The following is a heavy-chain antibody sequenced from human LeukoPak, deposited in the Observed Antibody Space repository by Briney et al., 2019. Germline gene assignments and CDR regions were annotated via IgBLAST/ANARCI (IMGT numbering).Heavy chain of an antibody. J-gene: IGHJ4*02. D-gene: IGHD3-3*01. Sequence: PSETLSLTCIVSGGSTSGGNYYWGWIRRPPGKGLEWIEGISSSGNTYYNPSLKSRITISIDTSKNHFSLKLSSVTAADTAVYYCARLGAGPTYYDFWSGYSSFYFDYWGQGTLVTVSS. CDR1: GGSTSGGNYY. V-gene: IGHV4-39*02. CDR2: ISSSGNT. CDR3: ARLGAGPTYYDFWSGYSSFYFDY.